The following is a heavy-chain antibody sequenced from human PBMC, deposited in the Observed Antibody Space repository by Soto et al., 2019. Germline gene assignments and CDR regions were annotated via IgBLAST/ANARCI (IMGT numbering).Heavy chain of an antibody. CDR3: AKAMNDY. CDR2: ISYDGSNK. V-gene: IGHV3-30*18. D-gene: IGHD2-2*01. J-gene: IGHJ4*02. Sequence: GGSLRISCAASGFTFISYGMHWVRQAPGKGLEWVAVISYDGSNKYYADSVKGRFTISRDNSKNTLYLQMNSLRAEDTAVYYCAKAMNDYWGQGTLVTVSS. CDR1: GFTFISYG.